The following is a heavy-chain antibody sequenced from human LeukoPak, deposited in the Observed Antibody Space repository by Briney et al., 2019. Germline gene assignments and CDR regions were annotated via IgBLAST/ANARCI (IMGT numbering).Heavy chain of an antibody. J-gene: IGHJ4*02. D-gene: IGHD2-15*01. CDR3: ARSGYCSGGSCYYRHFDY. CDR1: GGTFSSYA. Sequence: PVKVSCKASGGTFSSYAISWVRQAPGQGHEWMGRIIPILGIANYAQKFQGRVTITADKSTSTAYMELSSLRSEDTAVYYCARSGYCSGGSCYYRHFDYWGQGTLVTVSS. V-gene: IGHV1-69*04. CDR2: IIPILGIA.